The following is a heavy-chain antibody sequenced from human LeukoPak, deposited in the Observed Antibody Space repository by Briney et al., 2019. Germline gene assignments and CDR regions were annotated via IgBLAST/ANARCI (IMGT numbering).Heavy chain of an antibody. J-gene: IGHJ4*02. V-gene: IGHV1-69*02. Sequence: GASVKVSCKASGGTFSSYTISWVRQAPGQGLEWMGRIIPILGIANYAQKFQGRVTITADKSTSTAYMELSSLRSEDTAVYYCASYFWSGYYYDYWGQGTLVTVSS. CDR1: GGTFSSYT. CDR3: ASYFWSGYYYDY. D-gene: IGHD3-3*01. CDR2: IIPILGIA.